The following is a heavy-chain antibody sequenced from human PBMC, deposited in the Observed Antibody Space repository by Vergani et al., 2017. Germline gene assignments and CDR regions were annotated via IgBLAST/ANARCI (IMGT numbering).Heavy chain of an antibody. V-gene: IGHV3-30*03. D-gene: IGHD2-2*01. CDR2: ISYDGDRR. Sequence: QVHLVESGGGVVQPGRSLTLSCVASGFSFRGHGMHWVRQAPGKGLEWVAMISYDGDRRDYGDFAKGRFTISRDNAKNSLYLQMNSLRAEDTAVYYCASAVPAAKWFDPWGQGTLVTVSS. J-gene: IGHJ5*02. CDR1: GFSFRGHG. CDR3: ASAVPAAKWFDP.